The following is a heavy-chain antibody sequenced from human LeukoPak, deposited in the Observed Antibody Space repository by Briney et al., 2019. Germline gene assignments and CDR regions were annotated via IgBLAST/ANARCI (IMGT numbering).Heavy chain of an antibody. V-gene: IGHV1-18*01. CDR2: ISAYNGNT. CDR3: ARAPRLYDYVWGSYCSPASDAFDI. CDR1: GYTFTIYG. D-gene: IGHD3-16*02. Sequence: ASVTVSFKASGYTFTIYGISWVRQAPGQGLGWVGWISAYNGNTNYAQKLQGRVTITTDTSTSTAYMELRSLRSDDTAVYYCARAPRLYDYVWGSYCSPASDAFDIWGQGTMVTVSS. J-gene: IGHJ3*02.